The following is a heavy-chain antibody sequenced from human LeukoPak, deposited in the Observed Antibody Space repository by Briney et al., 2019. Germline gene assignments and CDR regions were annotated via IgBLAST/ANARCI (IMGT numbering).Heavy chain of an antibody. CDR2: IHVSGCT. V-gene: IGHV4-59*01. Sequence: SETLSLTCTVSGGPLTTYYWSCIRQPPGKGLEWIGHIHVSGCTNYNPSLKSRVTISVDKSTNQVSLRLSSVTAADTAVYYCARVADANWYFDLWGRGTLVAVSS. CDR3: ARVADANWYFDL. J-gene: IGHJ2*01. CDR1: GGPLTTYY.